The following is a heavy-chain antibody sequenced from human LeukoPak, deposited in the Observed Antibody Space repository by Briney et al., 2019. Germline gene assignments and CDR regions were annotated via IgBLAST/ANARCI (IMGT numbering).Heavy chain of an antibody. D-gene: IGHD6-19*01. V-gene: IGHV3-9*01. CDR1: GLSFSNYW. J-gene: IGHJ4*02. CDR2: ISWNSGSI. CDR3: AKARPTVAGAVDY. Sequence: QIGGSLRLSCAVSGLSFSNYWMHWVRQAPGKGLEWVSGISWNSGSIGYADSVKGRFTISRDNAKNSLYLQMNSLRAEDTALYYCAKARPTVAGAVDYWGQGTLVTVSS.